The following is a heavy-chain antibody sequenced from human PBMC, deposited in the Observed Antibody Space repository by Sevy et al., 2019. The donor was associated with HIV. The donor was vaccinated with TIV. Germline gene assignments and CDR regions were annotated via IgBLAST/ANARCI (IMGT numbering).Heavy chain of an antibody. V-gene: IGHV4-39*01. CDR3: ARHNSRAVLYYGMDV. J-gene: IGHJ6*02. D-gene: IGHD1-20*01. Sequence: SETLSLTCTVSGDSLSSSAQYWGWVRQPPGKGLEWIVSVYYSGRPYYNSSLKSRVTISVDTSKNQFSLKLSFVTAAVTAVYYCARHNSRAVLYYGMDVWGQGTTVTVSS. CDR2: VYYSGRP. CDR1: GDSLSSSAQY.